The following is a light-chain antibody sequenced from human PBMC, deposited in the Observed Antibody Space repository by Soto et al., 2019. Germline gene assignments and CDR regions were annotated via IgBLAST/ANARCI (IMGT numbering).Light chain of an antibody. Sequence: DIQMTQSPPTLSASVGDRVTITCRASQSIGNWLAWYQQKPGKAPKLLIYKASSLESGVPSRFSGSGSGTEFTLTISSLQPADFATYYCQHYNNHSPGTFGQGTKVDI. CDR2: KAS. CDR3: QHYNNHSPGT. V-gene: IGKV1-5*03. CDR1: QSIGNW. J-gene: IGKJ1*01.